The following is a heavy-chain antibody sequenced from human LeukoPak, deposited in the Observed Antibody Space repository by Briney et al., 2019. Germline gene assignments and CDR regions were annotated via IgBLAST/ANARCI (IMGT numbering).Heavy chain of an antibody. CDR2: INPGSSSI. D-gene: IGHD6-25*01. CDR1: GFTFNAYS. CDR3: ARAAYSSGPDY. Sequence: GGPLRLSCAASGFTFNAYSMNWVRQAPGRGLEWVSYINPGSSSIHYTDSVKGRFTISRDNARNSLYLQMNSLRDEDSAVYYCARAAYSSGPDYWGQGTLVTVSS. V-gene: IGHV3-48*02. J-gene: IGHJ4*02.